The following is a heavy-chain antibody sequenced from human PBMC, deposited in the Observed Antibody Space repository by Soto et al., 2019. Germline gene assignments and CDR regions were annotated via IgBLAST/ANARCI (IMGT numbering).Heavy chain of an antibody. J-gene: IGHJ4*02. CDR1: GFTFSSYA. D-gene: IGHD5-12*01. CDR3: GRDRRCGDGYNLGFDY. CDR2: ISFDGSNK. V-gene: IGHV3-30-3*01. Sequence: QVQLVESGGGVVQPGRSLRLSCAASGFTFSSYAMHWVRQAPGKGLEWVAVISFDGSNKYYADSVKDRFTVSRDNSKNTLYLQMNSLRPEDTAVYYCGRDRRCGDGYNLGFDYWGQGTLVTVSS.